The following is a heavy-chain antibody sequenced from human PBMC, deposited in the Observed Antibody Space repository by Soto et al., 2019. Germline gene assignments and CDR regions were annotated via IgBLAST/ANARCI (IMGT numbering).Heavy chain of an antibody. J-gene: IGHJ4*02. Sequence: SVKVSCKASGGTFSSYTISWVRQAPGQGLEWMGRIIPILGIANYAQKFQGRVTITADKSTSTAYMELSSLRSEDTAVYYCARGGYRIYVNMYEIDDWGQGTLVTVSS. CDR1: GGTFSSYT. D-gene: IGHD5-12*01. CDR2: IIPILGIA. CDR3: ARGGYRIYVNMYEIDD. V-gene: IGHV1-69*02.